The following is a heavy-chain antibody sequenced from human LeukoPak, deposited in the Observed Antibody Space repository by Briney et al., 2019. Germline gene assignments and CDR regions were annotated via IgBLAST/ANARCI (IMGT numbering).Heavy chain of an antibody. Sequence: HAGGSLGLSCAASGFTFSSYAMSWVRQAPGKGLEWVSAISGSGGSTYYADSVKGRFTISRDNSKNTLYLQMNSLRAEDTAVYYCAKDRPAVAVAGTAAFDYWGQGTLVTVSS. CDR1: GFTFSSYA. V-gene: IGHV3-23*01. CDR3: AKDRPAVAVAGTAAFDY. CDR2: ISGSGGST. J-gene: IGHJ4*02. D-gene: IGHD6-19*01.